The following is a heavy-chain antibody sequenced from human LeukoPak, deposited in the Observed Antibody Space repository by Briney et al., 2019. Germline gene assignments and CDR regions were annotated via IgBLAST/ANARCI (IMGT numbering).Heavy chain of an antibody. Sequence: GGSLRLSCAASGFTFSSYSMNWVRQAPGKGLEWVSSISSSSSYIYYADSVKGRFTISRDNAKNSLYLQMNSLRAEDTAVYYCARASLYSSGWYNYWGQGTLVTVSS. CDR3: ARASLYSSGWYNY. CDR2: ISSSSSYI. V-gene: IGHV3-21*01. D-gene: IGHD6-19*01. CDR1: GFTFSSYS. J-gene: IGHJ4*02.